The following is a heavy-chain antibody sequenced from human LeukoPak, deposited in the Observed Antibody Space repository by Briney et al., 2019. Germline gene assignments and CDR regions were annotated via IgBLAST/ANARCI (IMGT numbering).Heavy chain of an antibody. CDR1: GGSISSYY. Sequence: SETLSLTCTVSGGSISSYYWSWIRQPPGKGLEWTGYVYYTGSTNYNPSLKSRVTISVDTSKNQFSLELSSVTAADTAVYYCATYDSSGKFDYWGQGTLVTVSS. CDR2: VYYTGST. CDR3: ATYDSSGKFDY. J-gene: IGHJ4*02. V-gene: IGHV4-59*08. D-gene: IGHD3-22*01.